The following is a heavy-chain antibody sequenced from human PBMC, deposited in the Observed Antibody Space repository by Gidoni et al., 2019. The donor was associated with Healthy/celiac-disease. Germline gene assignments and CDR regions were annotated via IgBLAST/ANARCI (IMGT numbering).Heavy chain of an antibody. J-gene: IGHJ5*02. D-gene: IGHD3-10*01. CDR2: SSSSGSTI. V-gene: IGHV3-48*03. CDR3: ARKAYYYGSGSKARPGWFDP. CDR1: GFTFSMYE. Sequence: EVQLVESGGGLVQPGGSLRLSCSAAGFTFSMYEMNWVRQAPGKGLAWVSYSSSSGSTIYYADAVKGRFTISRDNAKNSLYLQMNSLRAEDTAVYYCARKAYYYGSGSKARPGWFDPWGQGTLVTVSS.